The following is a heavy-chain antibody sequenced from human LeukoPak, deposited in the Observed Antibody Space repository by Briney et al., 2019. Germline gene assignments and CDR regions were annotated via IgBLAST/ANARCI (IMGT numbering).Heavy chain of an antibody. J-gene: IGHJ3*01. CDR2: INHSGST. V-gene: IGHV4-34*01. Sequence: PSETLSLTCAVYGGSFSGYYWSWIRQPPGKGLEWIGEINHSGSTNYNPSLKSRVTISVDTSKNQFSLKLSSVTAADTAVYYCARGLSGSYPTWGQGTMVTVSS. CDR1: GGSFSGYY. CDR3: ARGLSGSYPT. D-gene: IGHD1-26*01.